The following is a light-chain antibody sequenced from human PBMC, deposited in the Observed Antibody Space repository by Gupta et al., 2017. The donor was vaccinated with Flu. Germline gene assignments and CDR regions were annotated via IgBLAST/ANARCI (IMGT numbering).Light chain of an antibody. CDR1: CSNIGADYD. J-gene: IGLJ1*01. Sequence: QSVLTQPPSVSGAPGHRVTISRTGSCSNIGADYDVNWYQQIPGTAPKILLDGNTNPPSGVPDRVSGSKSGISDSLAITGLQADDEADYYCQSYDSSLGGHAFGTGTKVTVL. CDR3: QSYDSSLGGHA. CDR2: GNT. V-gene: IGLV1-40*01.